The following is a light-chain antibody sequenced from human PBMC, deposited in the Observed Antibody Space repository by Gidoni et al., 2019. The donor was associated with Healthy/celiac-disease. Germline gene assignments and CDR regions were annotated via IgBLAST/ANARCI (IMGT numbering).Light chain of an antibody. J-gene: IGKJ1*01. Sequence: DIVMTQSPDSLAVSLGERATINCKSSQSVLYSSNNKNYLAWYQQKPGQPPKLLIYWASTRESGVPDRFSGSGSGTDFTLTISSPHAEDVAVYYCQQYYSTPRTFGQGTKVEIK. CDR3: QQYYSTPRT. CDR2: WAS. CDR1: QSVLYSSNNKNY. V-gene: IGKV4-1*01.